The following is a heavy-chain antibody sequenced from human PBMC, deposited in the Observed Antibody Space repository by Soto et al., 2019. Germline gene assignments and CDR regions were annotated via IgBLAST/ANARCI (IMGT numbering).Heavy chain of an antibody. J-gene: IGHJ4*02. CDR2: ISGSGDST. Sequence: EVQLLESGGGLVQPGGSLRLSCAASGFTFSTYAMNWVRQAPGKGLEWVSGISGSGDSTYYADSVKGRFTVSRDNSKNTLYLQMNSLRAEDTAVFYCAKARSSGWSLDCWGQGTLVTVSS. V-gene: IGHV3-23*01. D-gene: IGHD6-19*01. CDR1: GFTFSTYA. CDR3: AKARSSGWSLDC.